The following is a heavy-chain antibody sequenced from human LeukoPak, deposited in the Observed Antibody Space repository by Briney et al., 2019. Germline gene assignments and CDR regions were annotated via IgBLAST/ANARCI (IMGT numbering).Heavy chain of an antibody. CDR2: ISAYNGNT. J-gene: IGHJ4*02. CDR1: GYTFTSYG. D-gene: IGHD3-22*01. Sequence: ASVKVSCKASGYTFTSYGISWVRQAPGQGLEWMGWISAYNGNTNYAQKLQGRVTMTTDTSTSTAYMELRSLRSDDTAVYYCARTGGDYYDSSGYSFGYWGQGTLVTVSS. CDR3: ARTGGDYYDSSGYSFGY. V-gene: IGHV1-18*01.